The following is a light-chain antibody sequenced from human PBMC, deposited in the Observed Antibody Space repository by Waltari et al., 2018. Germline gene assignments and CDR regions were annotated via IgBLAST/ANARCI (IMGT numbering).Light chain of an antibody. Sequence: QLVLTQSPSASASLGASVKLTCTLSSGHSSNIIAWLQQQPGKGPRYLMKVNSDGSHRKGDEFPDRFSGSSSGAERYLTISSLQSEDEADYYCETGGHGTWVFGGGTKLTVL. CDR3: ETGGHGTWV. J-gene: IGLJ3*02. V-gene: IGLV4-69*01. CDR1: SGHSSNI. CDR2: VNSDGSH.